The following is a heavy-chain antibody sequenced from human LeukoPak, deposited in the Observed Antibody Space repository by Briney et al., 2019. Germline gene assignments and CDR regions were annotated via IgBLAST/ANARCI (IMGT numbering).Heavy chain of an antibody. CDR2: ILNGDTV. V-gene: IGHV3-69-1*01. CDR3: VRDHLWAFDI. J-gene: IGHJ4*02. D-gene: IGHD2/OR15-2a*01. CDR1: GFTFSAYS. Sequence: NSGGSLRLSCAASGFTFSAYSMNWVRQTPGKGPEWVSFILNGDTVSYADPVKGRSTISRDNSKNSLYLQMNSLRAEDTAVYFCVRDHLWAFDIWGQGTLVTVAS.